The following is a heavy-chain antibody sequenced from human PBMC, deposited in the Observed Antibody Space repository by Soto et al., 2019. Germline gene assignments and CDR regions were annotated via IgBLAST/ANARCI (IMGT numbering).Heavy chain of an antibody. CDR1: GGSISSGGYY. CDR3: ARDVDADFRTDFDY. J-gene: IGHJ4*02. CDR2: IYYSGST. D-gene: IGHD4-17*01. V-gene: IGHV4-31*03. Sequence: SETLSLTCTVSGGSISSGGYYWSWIRQHPGKGLEWIGYIYYSGSTYYNPSLKSRVTISVDTSKNQFSLKLSSVTAADTALYYCARDVDADFRTDFDYWGRGTLVTVS.